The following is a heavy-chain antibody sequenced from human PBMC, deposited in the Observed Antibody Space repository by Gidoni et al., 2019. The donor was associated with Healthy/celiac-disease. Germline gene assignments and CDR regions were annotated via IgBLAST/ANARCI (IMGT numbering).Heavy chain of an antibody. Sequence: QVQLQESGPGLVKPSETLSLTCTVSGGSISSYYWSWIRQPPGKGLEWIGYIYYSGSTNYNPSLKSRVTISVDTSKNQFSLKLSSVTAADTAVYYCARVVVATIWVGWFDPWGQGTLVTVSS. CDR1: GGSISSYY. V-gene: IGHV4-59*01. J-gene: IGHJ5*02. D-gene: IGHD5-12*01. CDR2: IYYSGST. CDR3: ARVVVATIWVGWFDP.